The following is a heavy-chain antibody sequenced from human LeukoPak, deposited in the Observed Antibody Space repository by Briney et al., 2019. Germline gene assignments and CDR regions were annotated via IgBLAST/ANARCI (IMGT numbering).Heavy chain of an antibody. V-gene: IGHV3-48*01. Sequence: GGSLRLSCAASGFTFSSYEMNWVRQAPGKGLEWVSYISSSSSTIYYADSVKGRFTISRDNAKNSLYLQMNSLRAEDTAVYYCARDDYYYDSSGYSSSYYYYYMDVWGKGTTVTVSS. D-gene: IGHD3-22*01. CDR1: GFTFSSYE. CDR3: ARDDYYYDSSGYSSSYYYYYMDV. CDR2: ISSSSSTI. J-gene: IGHJ6*03.